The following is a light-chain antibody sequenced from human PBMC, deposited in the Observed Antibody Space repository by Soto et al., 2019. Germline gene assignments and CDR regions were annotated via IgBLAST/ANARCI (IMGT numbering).Light chain of an antibody. Sequence: QSALTQPASVSGSPGQSITISCSGSNSDVGLYNYVSWYQQYPGKAPKVIIFEVTNRPSGVSNRFSGSKSGNTASLTISGLQAEDEADYYCSSYTSYSTLIFGGGTKVTVL. CDR2: EVT. CDR1: NSDVGLYNY. CDR3: SSYTSYSTLI. V-gene: IGLV2-14*01. J-gene: IGLJ2*01.